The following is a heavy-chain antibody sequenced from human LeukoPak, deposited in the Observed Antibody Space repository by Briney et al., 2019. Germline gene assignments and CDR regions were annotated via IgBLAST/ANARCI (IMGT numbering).Heavy chain of an antibody. J-gene: IGHJ4*02. CDR1: GYTFTDYY. CDR2: VDPEDGET. V-gene: IGHV1-69-2*01. CDR3: ATVLYSNYPKDLPIDY. Sequence: ASVKVSCKXSGYTFTDYYMHWVQQSPGKGLEWMGLVDPEDGETIYAEKFQGRVTITVDTSTDTAYMELSSLRSEDTAVYYCATVLYSNYPKDLPIDYWGQGTLVTVSS. D-gene: IGHD4-11*01.